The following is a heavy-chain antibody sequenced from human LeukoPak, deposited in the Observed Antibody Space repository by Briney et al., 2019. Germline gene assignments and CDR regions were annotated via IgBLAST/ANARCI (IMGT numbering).Heavy chain of an antibody. D-gene: IGHD6-13*01. CDR2: ISAYNGNT. CDR3: ARAGIAAAGTSEKDFDY. J-gene: IGHJ4*02. CDR1: GYTFTSYG. Sequence: ASVKVSCKASGYTFTSYGISWVRQAPGQGLEWMGWISAYNGNTNYAQKLQGRVTMTTDTSTSTAYMELRSLRSDDTAVYYCARAGIAAAGTSEKDFDYWGQGTLVTVSS. V-gene: IGHV1-18*01.